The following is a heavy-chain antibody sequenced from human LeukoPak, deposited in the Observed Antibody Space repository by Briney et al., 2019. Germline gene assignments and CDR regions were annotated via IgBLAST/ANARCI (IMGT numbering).Heavy chain of an antibody. CDR1: GFTFSSYE. CDR2: ISSSGSTI. V-gene: IGHV3-48*03. Sequence: GGSLRLSCAASGFTFSSYEMXXVXXAXGXXLXXVXYISSSGSTIYYADSVKGRFTISRDNAKNSLYLQMNSLRAEDTAVYYCARAGTKQLVRGFDYWGQGTLVTVSS. CDR3: ARAGTKQLVRGFDY. J-gene: IGHJ4*02. D-gene: IGHD6-6*01.